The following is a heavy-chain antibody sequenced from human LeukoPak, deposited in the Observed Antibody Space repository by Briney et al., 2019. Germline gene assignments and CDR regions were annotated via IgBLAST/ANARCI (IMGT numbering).Heavy chain of an antibody. Sequence: GGSLRLSCAASGFSFRSYAMSWVRQAPGKGLEWVSGIRSSGASTYYADSVKGRFTISRDNSKNTLYLQMNSLRAEDTAVYYCARDLILIDYWGQGTLVTVFS. D-gene: IGHD3-10*01. CDR1: GFSFRSYA. CDR3: ARDLILIDY. J-gene: IGHJ4*02. V-gene: IGHV3-23*01. CDR2: IRSSGAST.